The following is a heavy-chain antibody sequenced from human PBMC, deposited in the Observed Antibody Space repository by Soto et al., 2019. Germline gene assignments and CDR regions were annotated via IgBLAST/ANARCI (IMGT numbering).Heavy chain of an antibody. J-gene: IGHJ4*02. Sequence: SETLSLTCTVSGGSISSGGYYGSWIRQHPGNGLEWIGYIYYSGSTYYNPSLKSRVTISVDTSKNQFSLKLSSVTAADTAVYYCARGIASYHYGDYNYFDYWGQGTLVTVSS. CDR2: IYYSGST. V-gene: IGHV4-31*03. CDR1: GGSISSGGYY. CDR3: ARGIASYHYGDYNYFDY. D-gene: IGHD4-17*01.